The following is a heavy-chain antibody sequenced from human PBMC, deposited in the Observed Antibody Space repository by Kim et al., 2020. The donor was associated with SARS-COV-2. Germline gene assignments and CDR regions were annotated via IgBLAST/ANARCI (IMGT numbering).Heavy chain of an antibody. CDR2: ISGSGGST. CDR3: AKDLGGSSGPPSYFDY. V-gene: IGHV3-23*01. Sequence: GGSLRLSCAASGFTFSSYAMSWVRQAPGKGLEWVSAISGSGGSTYYADSVKGRFTISRDNSKNTLYLQMNSLRAEDTAVYYCAKDLGGSSGPPSYFDYWRQGTLVTVSS. J-gene: IGHJ4*02. CDR1: GFTFSSYA. D-gene: IGHD6-19*01.